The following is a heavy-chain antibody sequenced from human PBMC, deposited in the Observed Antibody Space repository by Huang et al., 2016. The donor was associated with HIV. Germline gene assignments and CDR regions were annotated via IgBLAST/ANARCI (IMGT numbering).Heavy chain of an antibody. Sequence: EVLLLESGGGLVQPGGSLRLSCVASGFTFSSYAMGWVRQAAGKGLEWVSGITDGINNRYYAHSVKGRFAVSRDDSTNTLYLQMNSLRAEDTAVYYCAKDADTSGYDVLGPFGSWGQGTLVTVSS. J-gene: IGHJ4*02. CDR2: ITDGINNR. CDR3: AKDADTSGYDVLGPFGS. V-gene: IGHV3-23*01. CDR1: GFTFSSYA. D-gene: IGHD3-3*01.